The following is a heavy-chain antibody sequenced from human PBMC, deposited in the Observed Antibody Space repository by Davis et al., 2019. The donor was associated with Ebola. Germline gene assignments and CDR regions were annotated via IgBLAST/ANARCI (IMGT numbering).Heavy chain of an antibody. V-gene: IGHV3-33*01. D-gene: IGHD1-1*01. CDR3: ARDRDWNDVYYYYYGMDV. Sequence: GESLKISCAASGFTFSSYGMHWVRQAPGKGLEWVAVIWYDGSNKYYADSVKGRFTISRDNSKNTLYLQMNSLRAEDTAVYYCARDRDWNDVYYYYYGMDVWGQGTTVTVYS. CDR2: IWYDGSNK. J-gene: IGHJ6*02. CDR1: GFTFSSYG.